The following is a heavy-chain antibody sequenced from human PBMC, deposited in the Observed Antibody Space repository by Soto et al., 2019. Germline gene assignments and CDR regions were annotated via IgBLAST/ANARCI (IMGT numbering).Heavy chain of an antibody. CDR1: GGSISSGGYY. CDR2: IYYSGST. V-gene: IGHV4-31*03. CDR3: ARSLSIRGDGYKLNSDAFDI. D-gene: IGHD5-12*01. J-gene: IGHJ3*02. Sequence: SETLSLTCTVSGGSISSGGYYWSWIRQHPGKGLEWIGYIYYSGSTYYNPSLKSRVTISVDTSKNQFSLKLSSVTAADTAVYYCARSLSIRGDGYKLNSDAFDIWGQGTMVTVSS.